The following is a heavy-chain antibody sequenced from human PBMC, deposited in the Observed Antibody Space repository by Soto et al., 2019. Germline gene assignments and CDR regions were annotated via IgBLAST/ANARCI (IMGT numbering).Heavy chain of an antibody. Sequence: QLQLQESGPGLVKPSETLSLTCTVSGGSISSSSYYWGWIRQPPGKGLEWIGSIYYSGSTYYNPSLKSRVTISVDTSKNQFSLTLSSVTAADTAVYYCARHDPDIVVVPAAIDYWGQGTLVTVSS. CDR3: ARHDPDIVVVPAAIDY. J-gene: IGHJ4*02. CDR2: IYYSGST. D-gene: IGHD2-2*01. CDR1: GGSISSSSYY. V-gene: IGHV4-39*01.